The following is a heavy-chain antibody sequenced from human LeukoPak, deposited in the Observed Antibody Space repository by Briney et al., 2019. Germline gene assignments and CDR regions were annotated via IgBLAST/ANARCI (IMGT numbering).Heavy chain of an antibody. D-gene: IGHD3-16*01. CDR1: GGSISSSSYY. CDR2: IYYSGTT. CDR3: ALMLEGYFDY. V-gene: IGHV4-39*01. Sequence: SETQSLTCSVSGGSISSSSYYWGWIRQSPGKGLEWIGSIYYSGTTYYNPSLKSRVTIFVDTSKNQFSLKLSSVTAADTAVFYCALMLEGYFDYWGQGTLVTVSS. J-gene: IGHJ4*02.